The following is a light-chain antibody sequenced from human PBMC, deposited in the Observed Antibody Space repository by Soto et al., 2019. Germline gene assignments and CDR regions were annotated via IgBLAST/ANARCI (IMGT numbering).Light chain of an antibody. CDR1: QSVSSW. J-gene: IGKJ1*01. CDR2: KAS. V-gene: IGKV1-5*03. CDR3: QQYNSYLWT. Sequence: DIQMTQSPSTLSASVGDRVTITCRASQSVSSWLAWYQQKPGKAPKLLIYKASSLESGVPSRFGGSGSGTEFTLTISSLQPDDCATYYCQQYNSYLWTFGQGTKVEIK.